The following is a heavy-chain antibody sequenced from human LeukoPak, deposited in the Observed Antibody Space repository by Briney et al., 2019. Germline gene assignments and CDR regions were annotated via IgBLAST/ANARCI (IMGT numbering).Heavy chain of an antibody. Sequence: SETLSLTCTVSGGSISSGGYYWSWIRQPPGKGLEWIGYIYHSGSTYYNPSLKSRVIISVDRSKNQFSLKLSSVTAADTAVYYCARIIVDIVVVPAAPDAFDIWGQGTMVTVSS. J-gene: IGHJ3*02. CDR3: ARIIVDIVVVPAAPDAFDI. V-gene: IGHV4-30-2*01. CDR1: GGSISSGGYY. D-gene: IGHD2-2*03. CDR2: IYHSGST.